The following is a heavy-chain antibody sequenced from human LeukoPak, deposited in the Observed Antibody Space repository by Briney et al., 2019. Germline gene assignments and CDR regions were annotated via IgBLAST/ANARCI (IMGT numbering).Heavy chain of an antibody. V-gene: IGHV4-34*01. D-gene: IGHD6-13*01. CDR1: GGSFSGYY. J-gene: IGHJ4*02. CDR2: INHSGST. CDR3: ARESSLGYSNSWFDY. Sequence: SETLSLTCAVYGGSFSGYYWSWIRQPPGKGLEWIGEINHSGSTSYNPSLKSRVTISVDTSKNQFSLKLTSVTAADTAVYYCARESSLGYSNSWFDYWGQGTLVTVSS.